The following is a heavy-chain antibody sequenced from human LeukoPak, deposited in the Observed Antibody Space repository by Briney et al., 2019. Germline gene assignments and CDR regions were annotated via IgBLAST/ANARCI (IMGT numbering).Heavy chain of an antibody. CDR2: IKSKTDGGTT. CDR1: GFTFSNAW. J-gene: IGHJ3*02. V-gene: IGHV3-15*01. CDR3: TTTGSGSYANDAFDI. Sequence: GGSLRLSCAASGFTFSNAWMSWVRQAPGKGLEWVGRIKSKTDGGTTDYAAPVKGRFTISRDDSKNTLYLQMNSLKTEDTAVYYCTTTGSGSYANDAFDIWGQGTMVTVSS. D-gene: IGHD3-10*01.